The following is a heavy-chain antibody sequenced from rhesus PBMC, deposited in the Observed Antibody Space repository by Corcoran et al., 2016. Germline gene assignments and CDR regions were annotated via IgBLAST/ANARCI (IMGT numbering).Heavy chain of an antibody. CDR3: ARVRYSSGWYWYFDI. CDR2: ISGSSRSA. V-gene: IGHV4-165*01. Sequence: QVQLQESGPGRVKPSEPPSLPCAVSGGSFSGYYWGWLRQPPGTGLEWIGYISGSSRSADYNPSLQSRVTISTDTSKNQFSLKLSSVTAAATAVYYGARVRYSSGWYWYFDIWGPGTPITISS. D-gene: IGHD6-31*01. J-gene: IGHJ2*01. CDR1: GGSFSGYY.